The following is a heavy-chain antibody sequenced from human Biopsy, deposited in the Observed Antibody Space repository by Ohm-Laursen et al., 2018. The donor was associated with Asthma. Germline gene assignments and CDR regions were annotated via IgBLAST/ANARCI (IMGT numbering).Heavy chain of an antibody. J-gene: IGHJ4*02. V-gene: IGHV3-33*01. CDR2: VGSDESYT. Sequence: SLRLSCAASGFTFMTYGMHWVRQVPGKGLEWVATVGSDESYTDHADSVKGRFTISRDFSKNTLHLQMHSLRVEDTAVCYCARGDSSGWSHYYFDYWGQGTLVTVSS. D-gene: IGHD6-19*01. CDR3: ARGDSSGWSHYYFDY. CDR1: GFTFMTYG.